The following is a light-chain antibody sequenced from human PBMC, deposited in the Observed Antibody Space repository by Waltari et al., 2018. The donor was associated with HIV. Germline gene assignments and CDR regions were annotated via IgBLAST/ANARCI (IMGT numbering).Light chain of an antibody. J-gene: IGLJ2*01. CDR2: EVS. CDR3: CAYAGSTTYVI. CDR1: SSDVGGYTL. Sequence: PGQSITISCTGTSSDVGGYTLVSWYQQHPGKAPKLMIYEVSKRPPGVSNRFSGSKSGNTASLTISGLQAEDEAYYYCCAYAGSTTYVIFGGGTKLTVL. V-gene: IGLV2-23*02.